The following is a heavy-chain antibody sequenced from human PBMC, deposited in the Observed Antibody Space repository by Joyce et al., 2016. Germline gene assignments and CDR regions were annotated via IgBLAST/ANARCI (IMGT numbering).Heavy chain of an antibody. CDR3: ARAPGISITYFFDS. Sequence: EVQLVESGGGLVQPGGSLRLSCATAGFTFSSYWMAWVRQAPGKGLEWVANIKQHGTEKSYVDSVKGRFTISRDNAENSLYLQMNSLRPEDTAIYYCARAPGISITYFFDSWGRGSLVTVSS. V-gene: IGHV3-7*03. J-gene: IGHJ4*02. D-gene: IGHD2-21*01. CDR1: GFTFSSYW. CDR2: IKQHGTEK.